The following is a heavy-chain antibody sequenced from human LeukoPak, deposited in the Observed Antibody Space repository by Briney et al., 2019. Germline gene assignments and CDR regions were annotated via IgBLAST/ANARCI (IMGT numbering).Heavy chain of an antibody. J-gene: IGHJ4*02. Sequence: GGSLRLSCAASGFTFSIYAMSWVRQAPGKGLEWVSAISGSGGSTYYADSVKGRFTISRDNSRNTLYLQMNSLRAEDTAVYYCAKDYSSGWYGVGFDYWGQGTLVTVSS. V-gene: IGHV3-23*01. CDR1: GFTFSIYA. CDR3: AKDYSSGWYGVGFDY. CDR2: ISGSGGST. D-gene: IGHD6-19*01.